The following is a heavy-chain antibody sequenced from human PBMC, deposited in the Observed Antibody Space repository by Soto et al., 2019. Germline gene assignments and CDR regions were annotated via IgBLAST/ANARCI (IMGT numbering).Heavy chain of an antibody. J-gene: IGHJ5*02. CDR3: ARASGSAYWFDP. D-gene: IGHD1-26*01. CDR2: ISAYNGNT. V-gene: IGHV1-18*01. CDR1: GYTFTSYG. Sequence: QVQLVQSGAEVKKPGASVKVSCKASGYTFTSYGISWVRQAPGQGLEWMGWISAYNGNTNYAQKLQGRVTMTTDTSTSKGETERRRLRADDTAVYYCARASGSAYWFDPWGQGTLVTVSS.